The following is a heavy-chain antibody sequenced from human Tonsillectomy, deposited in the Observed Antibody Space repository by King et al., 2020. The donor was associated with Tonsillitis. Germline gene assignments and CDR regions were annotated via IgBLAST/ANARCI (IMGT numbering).Heavy chain of an antibody. CDR2: IDWGDDK. CDR3: AQKLLRFLEWSPNYYYSYMDV. V-gene: IGHV2-70*01. J-gene: IGHJ6*03. Sequence: TLKESGPALVKPTQTLTLTCTFSGFSLSTSGMCVSWIRQPPGKALEWLALIDWGDDKYYSTSLKTRLTISKDTSKNQVVLTMTNMDPVDTATYYCAQKLLRFLEWSPNYYYSYMDVWGKGTTVTVSS. D-gene: IGHD3-3*01. CDR1: GFSLSTSGMC.